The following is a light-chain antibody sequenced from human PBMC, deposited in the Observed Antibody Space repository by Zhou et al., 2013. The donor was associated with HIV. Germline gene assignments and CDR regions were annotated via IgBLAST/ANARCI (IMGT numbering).Light chain of an antibody. CDR1: QGISSY. Sequence: DIQMTQSPSTLSASVGDRVTITCRASQGISSYLAWYQQKPGKAPKLLIYAASTLQSGVPSRFSGSGSGTDFTLTISSLQPADFATYYCQQYKSYPYTFGQGTTLEIK. CDR2: AAS. V-gene: IGKV1-9*01. CDR3: QQYKSYPYT. J-gene: IGKJ2*01.